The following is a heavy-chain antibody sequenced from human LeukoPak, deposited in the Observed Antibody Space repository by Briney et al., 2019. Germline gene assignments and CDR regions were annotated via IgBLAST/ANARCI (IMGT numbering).Heavy chain of an antibody. CDR3: ARDRSNYYDSSGYPAFDI. V-gene: IGHV1-69*04. Sequence: ASVKVSCKASGGTFSSYAINWVRQAPGQGLEWVGRIIPILGIANYAQKFQGRVTITADKSTSTAYMELSSLRSEDTAVYYCARDRSNYYDSSGYPAFDIWGQGTMVTVSS. D-gene: IGHD3-22*01. CDR1: GGTFSSYA. CDR2: IIPILGIA. J-gene: IGHJ3*02.